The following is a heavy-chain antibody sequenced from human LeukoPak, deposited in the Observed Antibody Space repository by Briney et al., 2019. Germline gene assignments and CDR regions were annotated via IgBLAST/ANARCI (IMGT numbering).Heavy chain of an antibody. V-gene: IGHV4-30-4*01. CDR3: ARLRTYGGNPVDY. J-gene: IGHJ4*02. CDR1: GGSISSSDYY. D-gene: IGHD4-23*01. CDR2: IYYSGST. Sequence: PSETLSLTCTVSGGSISSSDYYWSWIRQPPGKGLEWIGYIYYSGSTYYNPSLKSRVTISVDTSKNQFSLRLTSVTAADTAVYYCARLRTYGGNPVDYWGQGTLVTVSS.